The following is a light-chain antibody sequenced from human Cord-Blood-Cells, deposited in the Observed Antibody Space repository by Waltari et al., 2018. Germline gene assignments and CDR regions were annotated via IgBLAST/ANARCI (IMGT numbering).Light chain of an antibody. J-gene: IGKJ4*01. CDR1: QSVSIY. CDR3: QQRSNWPPLT. CDR2: DAS. V-gene: IGKV3-11*01. Sequence: EIVLAQSAAPLSLTPGEPATRSCRASQSVSIYLARYQHKTGQAPRLLIYDASNRATGIPARFSGSGSGTDFTLTISSLEPEDFAVYYWQQRSNWPPLTCGGGTKVEIK.